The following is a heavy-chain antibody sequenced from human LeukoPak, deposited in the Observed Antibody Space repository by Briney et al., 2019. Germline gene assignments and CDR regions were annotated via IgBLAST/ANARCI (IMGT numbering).Heavy chain of an antibody. CDR3: VNILFG. V-gene: IGHV3-74*01. Sequence: PGGSLRLSCAVSGFTFSSYWMHRVRQVPGEGLVWVSRISSDGSTTTYADSVKGRFTISRDNAKNTLYLQMNSLRAEDTAIYYCVNILFGWGQGTLVTVSS. CDR1: GFTFSSYW. J-gene: IGHJ4*02. D-gene: IGHD3-10*01. CDR2: ISSDGSTT.